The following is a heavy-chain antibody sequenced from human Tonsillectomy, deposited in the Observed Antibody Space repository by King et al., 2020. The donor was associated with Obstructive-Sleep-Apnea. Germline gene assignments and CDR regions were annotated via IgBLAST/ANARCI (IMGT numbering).Heavy chain of an antibody. Sequence: QLQESGPGLVKPSETLSLTCTVSGGSISSSSYYWGWIRQPPGKGLEWIGSIYYSGSTYYNPSLKSRVTISVDTSKNQFSLKLSSVTAADTAVYYCARDLSSGYPGDFDYWGQGTLVTVSS. CDR3: ARDLSSGYPGDFDY. CDR2: IYYSGST. CDR1: GGSISSSSYY. D-gene: IGHD3-22*01. V-gene: IGHV4-39*07. J-gene: IGHJ4*02.